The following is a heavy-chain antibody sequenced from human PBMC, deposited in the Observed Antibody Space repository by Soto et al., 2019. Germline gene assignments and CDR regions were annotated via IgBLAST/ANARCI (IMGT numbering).Heavy chain of an antibody. CDR1: GGTFSSYS. V-gene: IGHV1-69*01. CDR2: IIPIFGTA. D-gene: IGHD1-26*01. CDR3: ARDGGRHSGGIDY. Sequence: QLQLVQSGAEVKKPGSSVKVSCKASGGTFSSYSINCVRHAPGQGLEWMGEIIPIFGTANYAQKFQGRVTITADESTSTAYMELSSLRSEDTAVYYCARDGGRHSGGIDYWGQGTLVTVSS. J-gene: IGHJ4*02.